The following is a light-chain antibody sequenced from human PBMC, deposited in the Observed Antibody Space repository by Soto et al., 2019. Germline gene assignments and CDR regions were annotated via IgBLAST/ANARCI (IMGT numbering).Light chain of an antibody. Sequence: EIVLTQSPGTLSLSPGERDTLSCQASQSVSSSYLAWYQQKPGQAPRLLIYGASSRATGIQDRFSGSGSGTDFTLTISRLEPEDFSVYYCQQYGSSPWTFGQGTKVEIK. CDR3: QQYGSSPWT. V-gene: IGKV3-20*01. J-gene: IGKJ1*01. CDR1: QSVSSSY. CDR2: GAS.